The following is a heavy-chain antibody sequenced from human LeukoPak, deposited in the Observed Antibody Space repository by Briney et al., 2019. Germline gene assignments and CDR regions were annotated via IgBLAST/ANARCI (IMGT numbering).Heavy chain of an antibody. Sequence: ASVKVSCKASGYTFTGYYMHWVRQAPGQGLEWMGWINPNSGGTNYAQKFQGRVTMTRDTSISTAYMELSRLRSDDTAVYYCARSPLRGSSWFDAFDIWGQGTMVTVSS. CDR1: GYTFTGYY. J-gene: IGHJ3*02. V-gene: IGHV1-2*02. CDR2: INPNSGGT. D-gene: IGHD6-13*01. CDR3: ARSPLRGSSWFDAFDI.